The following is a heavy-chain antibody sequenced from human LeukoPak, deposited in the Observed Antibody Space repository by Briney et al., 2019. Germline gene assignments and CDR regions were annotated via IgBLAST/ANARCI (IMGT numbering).Heavy chain of an antibody. CDR2: ISTHNGNT. D-gene: IGHD6-19*01. J-gene: IGHJ3*02. CDR1: GYTFTTYG. V-gene: IGHV1-18*01. CDR3: ARDKRVRYSSGWYGDAFDI. Sequence: ASVKVSCKASGYTFTTYGISWVRQAPGQGLEWMGWISTHNGNTNYAQKFQDRVTMTTDTSTSTTYMELSSLRSEDTAVYYCARDKRVRYSSGWYGDAFDIWGQGTMVTVSS.